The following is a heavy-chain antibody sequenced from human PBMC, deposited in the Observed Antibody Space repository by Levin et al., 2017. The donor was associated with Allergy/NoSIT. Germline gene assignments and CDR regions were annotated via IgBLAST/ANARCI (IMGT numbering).Heavy chain of an antibody. J-gene: IGHJ6*02. D-gene: IGHD2-2*01. Sequence: GGSLRLSCAASEFIFSGYWMTWVRQAPGKGLEWVANIKQDGSETYYVDSVKGRFTISRDNARNSLYLQMNSLRAEDTAVYYCAREDCSRANCYHYYYGMDVWGQGTTVTVSS. CDR2: IKQDGSET. CDR1: EFIFSGYW. CDR3: AREDCSRANCYHYYYGMDV. V-gene: IGHV3-7*01.